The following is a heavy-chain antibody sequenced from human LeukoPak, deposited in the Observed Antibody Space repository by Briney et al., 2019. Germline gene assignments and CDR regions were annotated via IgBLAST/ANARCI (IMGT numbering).Heavy chain of an antibody. Sequence: PSETLSLTCSVSGGSISSSSYYWGWIRQPPGKGLEWIGSIYYSGSTYYNPSLKSRVTISVDTSKNQFSLKLSSVTAADTAVYYCARQKRPGIAVAGTGVIDYWGQGTLVTVSS. J-gene: IGHJ4*02. CDR3: ARQKRPGIAVAGTGVIDY. V-gene: IGHV4-39*01. CDR1: GGSISSSSYY. CDR2: IYYSGST. D-gene: IGHD6-19*01.